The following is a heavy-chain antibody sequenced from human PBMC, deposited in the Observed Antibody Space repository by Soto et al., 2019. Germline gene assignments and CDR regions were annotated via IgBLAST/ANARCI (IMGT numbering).Heavy chain of an antibody. V-gene: IGHV1-18*01. J-gene: IGHJ4*02. D-gene: IGHD6-13*01. Sequence: QVQLVQSGGEEKKPGASVKVSCKASGYTFTSYGISWVRQAPGQGLEWMGWISAYSGSTNYAQKLQGRVTMTTDTSTSTAYMELRSLRSDDTAVYYCARSIAAAVDFDYWGQGTLVTVSS. CDR2: ISAYSGST. CDR3: ARSIAAAVDFDY. CDR1: GYTFTSYG.